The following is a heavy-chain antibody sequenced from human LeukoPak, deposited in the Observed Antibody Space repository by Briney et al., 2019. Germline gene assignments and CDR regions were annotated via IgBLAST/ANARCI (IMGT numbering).Heavy chain of an antibody. D-gene: IGHD6-19*01. CDR1: GFTVSSNY. CDR3: ARVRITPSSGWYDRYYYGMDV. CDR2: IYSGGST. J-gene: IGHJ6*02. V-gene: IGHV3-66*01. Sequence: GGSLRLSCAASGFTVSSNYMSWVRQAPGKGLEWVSVIYSGGSTYYADSVKGRFTISRDNSKNTLYLQMNSLRAEDTAVYYCARVRITPSSGWYDRYYYGMDVWGQGTTVTVSS.